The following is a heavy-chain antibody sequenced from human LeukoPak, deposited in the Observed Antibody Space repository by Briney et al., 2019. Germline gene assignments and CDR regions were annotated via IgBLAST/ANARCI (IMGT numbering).Heavy chain of an antibody. CDR1: GGSFSGYY. V-gene: IGHV4-34*01. J-gene: IGHJ5*02. Sequence: SETLSLTCAVYGGSFSGYYWSWIRQPPGKGLEWIGEINHSGSTNYNPSLKSRVTISVDTSKNQFSLKLTSVTAADTAVYYCARGESGGSGWFDPWGQGTLVTVSS. D-gene: IGHD2-15*01. CDR3: ARGESGGSGWFDP. CDR2: INHSGST.